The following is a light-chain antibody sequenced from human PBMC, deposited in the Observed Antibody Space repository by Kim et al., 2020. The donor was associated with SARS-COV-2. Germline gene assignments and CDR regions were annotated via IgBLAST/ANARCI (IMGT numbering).Light chain of an antibody. CDR3: QQYGSSAT. CDR1: QSVSSNY. V-gene: IGKV3-20*01. CDR2: GAS. J-gene: IGKJ4*01. Sequence: EIVLTQSPGTLSLSPGERATLSCRASQSVSSNYLAWYQQKPGQAPRLLIYGASSRATGIPDRFSGSGSGTDFTLTISRLEPEDFAVYYCQQYGSSATFGGGTKLEI.